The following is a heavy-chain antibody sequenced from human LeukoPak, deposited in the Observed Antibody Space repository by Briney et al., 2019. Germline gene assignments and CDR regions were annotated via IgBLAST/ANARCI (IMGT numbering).Heavy chain of an antibody. CDR2: IYPGDSDT. Sequence: GESLKISCKASGYTFSNYWIGWVRQMPGKGLEWMGIIYPGDSDTRYSPSFQGQVSISADKSINTAYLQWSSLKASDTAMYYCARPDWAAMDWGQGTLVTVSS. V-gene: IGHV5-51*01. CDR3: ARPDWAAMD. J-gene: IGHJ4*02. D-gene: IGHD5-18*01. CDR1: GYTFSNYW.